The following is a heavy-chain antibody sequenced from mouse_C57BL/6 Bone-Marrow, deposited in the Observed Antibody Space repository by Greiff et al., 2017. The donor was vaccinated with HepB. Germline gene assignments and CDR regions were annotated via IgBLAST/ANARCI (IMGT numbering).Heavy chain of an antibody. Sequence: EVKLVESGGGLVKPGGSLKLSCAASGFTFSDYGMHWVRQAPEQGLEWIAYVSSGSSTIYYADTVKGRFTISRDNAKNTLFLQMTSLMSEDTAMYYCARGSRSYEGAGFADWGQGTLVTVAA. J-gene: IGHJ3*01. D-gene: IGHD1-1*01. CDR1: GFTFSDYG. V-gene: IGHV5-17*01. CDR3: ARGSRSYEGAGFAD. CDR2: VSSGSSTI.